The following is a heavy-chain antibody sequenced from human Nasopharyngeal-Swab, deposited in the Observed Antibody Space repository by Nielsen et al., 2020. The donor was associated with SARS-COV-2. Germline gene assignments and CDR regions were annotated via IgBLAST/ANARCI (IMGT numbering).Heavy chain of an antibody. V-gene: IGHV5-10-1*01. CDR3: ARRQVGASYLDY. CDR2: IDPSDSYT. Sequence: GESLKISCKGSGYSFTSYWISWVRQMPGKGLEWMGRIDPSDSYTNYSPSFQGHVTISADKSISTAYLQWSSLKASDTAMYYCARRQVGASYLDYWGQGTLVTVSS. J-gene: IGHJ4*02. CDR1: GYSFTSYW. D-gene: IGHD1-26*01.